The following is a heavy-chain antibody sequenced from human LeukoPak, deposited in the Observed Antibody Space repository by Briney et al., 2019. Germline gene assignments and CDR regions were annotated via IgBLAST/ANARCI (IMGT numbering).Heavy chain of an antibody. CDR2: ISYDGSNK. Sequence: PGRSLRLSCAASGFTFSSYGMHWVRQAPGKGLEWVAVISYDGSNKYYADSVKGRFTISRDNSKNTLYLQMNSLRAEDTAVYYCAKGGSWDYYFDYWGQGTLVTVSS. J-gene: IGHJ4*02. CDR1: GFTFSSYG. CDR3: AKGGSWDYYFDY. D-gene: IGHD2-15*01. V-gene: IGHV3-30*18.